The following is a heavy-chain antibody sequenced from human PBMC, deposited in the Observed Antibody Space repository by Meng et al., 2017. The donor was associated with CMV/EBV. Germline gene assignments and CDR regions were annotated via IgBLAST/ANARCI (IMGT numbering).Heavy chain of an antibody. J-gene: IGHJ6*02. D-gene: IGHD2-2*01. CDR3: ASGGVPAAISLYYYYGMDV. CDR1: GFTFSSYW. V-gene: IGHV3-30*03. Sequence: GESLKISCAASGFTFSSYWMHWVRQAPGKGLEWVAVISYDGSNKYYADSVKGRFTISRDNSKNTLYLQMNSLRAEDTAVYYCASGGVPAAISLYYYYGMDVWGQGTTVTVSS. CDR2: ISYDGSNK.